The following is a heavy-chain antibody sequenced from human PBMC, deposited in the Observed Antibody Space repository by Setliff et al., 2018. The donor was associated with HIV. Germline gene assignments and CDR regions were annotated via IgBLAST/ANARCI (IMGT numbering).Heavy chain of an antibody. D-gene: IGHD3-22*01. CDR3: VRASGYYYFDN. V-gene: IGHV3-74*01. CDR2: VNNDGTDT. Sequence: GGSLRLSCVASGFTFNSYWMYWVRQAPGKGLVCVSRVNNDGTDTIYADSVKGRFTISRDNAKSTVYLQMNSLSADDTAVYYCVRASGYYYFDNWGQGALVTVSS. CDR1: GFTFNSYW. J-gene: IGHJ4*02.